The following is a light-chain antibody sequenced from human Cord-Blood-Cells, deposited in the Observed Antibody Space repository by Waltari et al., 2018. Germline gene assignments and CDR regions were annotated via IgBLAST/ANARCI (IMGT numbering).Light chain of an antibody. V-gene: IGKV1-39*01. CDR2: GAS. Sequence: DIQMTQSPSSPSASVADRVSVTCWASQSISSYLNWYQQKPGKAPKLLIYGASSLASGVPARFSGSGSGTEFTLTISSLQSEDFAAYYCQQYNNTPHTFGQGTKVEIK. CDR1: QSISSY. CDR3: QQYNNTPHT. J-gene: IGKJ2*01.